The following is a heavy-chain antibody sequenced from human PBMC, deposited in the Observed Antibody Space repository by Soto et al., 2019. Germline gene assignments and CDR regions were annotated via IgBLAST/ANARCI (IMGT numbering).Heavy chain of an antibody. V-gene: IGHV1-3*04. Sequence: ASVKVSCKASGYTFTSYAMHWVRQAPGQRLEWMGWINTGNGNTKYSQKFQGRVTITRDTSASTAYMELRSLRSEDTAVYFCARGLFSYDSSGYWPVTTWGFDPWGQGTLVTVSS. CDR1: GYTFTSYA. CDR2: INTGNGNT. CDR3: ARGLFSYDSSGYWPVTTWGFDP. J-gene: IGHJ5*02. D-gene: IGHD3-22*01.